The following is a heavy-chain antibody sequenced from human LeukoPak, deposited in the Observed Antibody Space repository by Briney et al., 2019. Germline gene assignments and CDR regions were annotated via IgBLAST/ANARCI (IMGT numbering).Heavy chain of an antibody. D-gene: IGHD6-13*01. CDR2: ISSSSSYI. Sequence: GGSLRLSCAASGFTFSSYSMNWARQAPGKGLEWVSSISSSSSYIYYADSVKGRFTISRDNAKNSLYLQMNSLRAEDTAVYYCAREHSSSWYVDWVDYWGQGTLVTVSS. CDR1: GFTFSSYS. V-gene: IGHV3-21*01. J-gene: IGHJ4*02. CDR3: AREHSSSWYVDWVDY.